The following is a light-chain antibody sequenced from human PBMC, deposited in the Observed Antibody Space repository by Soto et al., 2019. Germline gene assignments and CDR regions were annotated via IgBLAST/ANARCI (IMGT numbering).Light chain of an antibody. J-gene: IGLJ3*02. CDR3: AAWDGSLSGWV. CDR1: SSNIGSNY. CDR2: KNN. V-gene: IGLV1-47*01. Sequence: HSVLTQPPSASGTPGQRVTISCSGSSSNIGSNYVYWYQQLPETAPKLLIYKNNQRPSGVPDRFSGSKSGTSASLAISGLRSEDEADYYCAAWDGSLSGWVFGGGTKLTVL.